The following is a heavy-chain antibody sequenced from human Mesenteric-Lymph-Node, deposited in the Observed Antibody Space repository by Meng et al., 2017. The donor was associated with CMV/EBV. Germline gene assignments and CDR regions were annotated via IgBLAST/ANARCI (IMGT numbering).Heavy chain of an antibody. CDR1: GGSISGSDYY. CDR3: ARDLYYCTTTRCSQGGFDP. J-gene: IGHJ5*01. CDR2: IYYSGST. Sequence: SETLSLTCTVSGGSISGSDYYWGWIRLPPGKGLEWIGSIYYSGSTYYNPSLKSRVTISVDTSKNQFSLKLSSVTAADTAVYYCARDLYYCTTTRCSQGGFDPWGQGTLVTVSS. V-gene: IGHV4-39*07. D-gene: IGHD2-2*01.